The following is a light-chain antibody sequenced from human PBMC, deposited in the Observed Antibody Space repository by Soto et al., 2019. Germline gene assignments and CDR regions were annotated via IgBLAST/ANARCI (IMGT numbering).Light chain of an antibody. CDR2: AAA. Sequence: IVFTQSPGTLSLNPGERATLSCRASQSVSSAFFAWYQQKPGQPLRLLIYAAASRATGIPDRFSGSGSATDFTLTISRLEPEDFAVYYCQQYGDSPPTFGRGTK. J-gene: IGKJ2*01. CDR1: QSVSSAF. V-gene: IGKV3-20*01. CDR3: QQYGDSPPT.